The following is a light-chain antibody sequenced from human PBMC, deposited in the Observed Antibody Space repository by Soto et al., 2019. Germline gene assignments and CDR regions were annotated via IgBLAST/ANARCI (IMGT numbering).Light chain of an antibody. Sequence: EIVLTQSPATLSLSPWERATLSCRASQSVSSYLAWYQQKPGQAPRLLISDASYRATGIPARFSGSGSGTDFTLTISSLEPEDFAVYYRQQYNNWPITFGQGTRLEIK. CDR2: DAS. CDR3: QQYNNWPIT. J-gene: IGKJ5*01. CDR1: QSVSSY. V-gene: IGKV3-11*01.